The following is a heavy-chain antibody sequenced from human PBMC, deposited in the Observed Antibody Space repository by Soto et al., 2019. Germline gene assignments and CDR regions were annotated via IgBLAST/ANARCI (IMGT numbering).Heavy chain of an antibody. J-gene: IGHJ6*02. D-gene: IGHD3-9*01. Sequence: ASVKVSCKASGYTFTSYDINWVRQATGQGLEWMGWMNPNSGNTGYAQKFQGRVTMTRNTSISTAYMELSSLRSEDTAVYYCARGPQVLRYFDWLLPYYYYGMDVWGQGTTVTVYS. CDR3: ARGPQVLRYFDWLLPYYYYGMDV. CDR2: MNPNSGNT. V-gene: IGHV1-8*01. CDR1: GYTFTSYD.